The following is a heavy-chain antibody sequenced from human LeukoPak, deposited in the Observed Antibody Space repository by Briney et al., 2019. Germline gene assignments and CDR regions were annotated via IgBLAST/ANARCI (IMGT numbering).Heavy chain of an antibody. Sequence: APVKVSCKASGYTFTSYGMHWVRQAPGQRLEWMGWINAGNGDTKYSQKFQGRVTITRDTSASTAYMELSSLRSEDTAVYYCARDRDYYDSGGTDFWGQGTLVTVSS. D-gene: IGHD3-22*01. CDR2: INAGNGDT. J-gene: IGHJ4*02. CDR3: ARDRDYYDSGGTDF. V-gene: IGHV1-3*01. CDR1: GYTFTSYG.